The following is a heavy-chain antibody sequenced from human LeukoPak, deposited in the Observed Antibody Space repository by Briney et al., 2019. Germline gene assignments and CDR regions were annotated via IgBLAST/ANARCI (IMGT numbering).Heavy chain of an antibody. Sequence: PGGSLRLSCAASGFTFSSYSTNWVRQAPGKGLEWVSYISSSSSTIYYADSVKGRFTISRDNAKNSLYLQTNSLRAEDTAVYYCARRGKYSSSAGMLKYWGQGTLVTVSS. CDR3: ARRGKYSSSAGMLKY. CDR2: ISSSSSTI. CDR1: GFTFSSYS. J-gene: IGHJ4*02. D-gene: IGHD6-6*01. V-gene: IGHV3-48*01.